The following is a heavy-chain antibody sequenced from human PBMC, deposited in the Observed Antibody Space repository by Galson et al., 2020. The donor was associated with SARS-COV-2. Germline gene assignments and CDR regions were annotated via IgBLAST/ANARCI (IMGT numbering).Heavy chain of an antibody. Sequence: RGSLRLSCVASGFTVNSNYMSWVRQAPGKGLEWVSVIYTGGGTYYADSVKGRFTISRDTYRNTLYLQMNSLRAEDTALYYCARDGGYYYFDYWGQGTLVTVSS. CDR1: GFTVNSNY. J-gene: IGHJ4*02. D-gene: IGHD3-22*01. CDR2: IYTGGGT. V-gene: IGHV3-53*01. CDR3: ARDGGYYYFDY.